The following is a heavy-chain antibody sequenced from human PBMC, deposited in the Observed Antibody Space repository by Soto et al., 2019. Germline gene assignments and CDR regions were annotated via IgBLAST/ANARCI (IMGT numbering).Heavy chain of an antibody. CDR1: GFTFSSHW. J-gene: IGHJ4*02. CDR2: INQDGSGK. CDR3: ARPAY. V-gene: IGHV3-7*05. Sequence: GGSLRLSCAASGFTFSSHWMSWVRQAPGKGPEWVATINQDGSGKDYVDSVKGRFTISRDNARNSLYLQMNSLRGDDTAVYYCARPAYWAQGTLVTVSS.